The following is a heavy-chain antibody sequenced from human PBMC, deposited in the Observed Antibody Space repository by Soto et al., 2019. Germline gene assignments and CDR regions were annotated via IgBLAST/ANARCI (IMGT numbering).Heavy chain of an antibody. CDR3: TPDRGYSYDEDAFDI. CDR2: IKSKTDGGTT. J-gene: IGHJ3*02. V-gene: IGHV3-15*07. D-gene: IGHD5-18*01. CDR1: GFTFSNAW. Sequence: EVQLVESGGGLVKPGGSLRLSCAASGFTFSNAWMNWVRQAPGKGLEWVGRIKSKTDGGTTDYAAPVKGRFTISRDDLKSTLYLQMNSMKTEDTAVYYCTPDRGYSYDEDAFDIWDQGTMVTVSS.